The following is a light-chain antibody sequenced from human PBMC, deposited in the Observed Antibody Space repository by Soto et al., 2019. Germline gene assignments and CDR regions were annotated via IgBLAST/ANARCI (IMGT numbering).Light chain of an antibody. CDR2: KAS. Sequence: DIQMTQSPSTLSASVGDRVTITCRASQSISSWLAWYQQKPGKAPKLLIYKASSLESGVPSRFSGSGSGTEFTLTISRLQPDDLATYYCQHYNSYAWTFGQGTKVEIK. CDR3: QHYNSYAWT. V-gene: IGKV1-5*03. J-gene: IGKJ1*01. CDR1: QSISSW.